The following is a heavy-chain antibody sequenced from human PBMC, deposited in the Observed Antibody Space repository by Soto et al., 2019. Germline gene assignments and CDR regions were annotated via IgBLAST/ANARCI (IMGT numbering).Heavy chain of an antibody. CDR1: GYTFTGYY. J-gene: IGHJ6*02. CDR2: INPNSGGT. Sequence: ASVKVSCKASGYTFTGYYMHWVRQAPGQGLEWMGWINPNSGGTNYAQKFQGWVTMTRDTSISTAYMELGRLRSDDTAVYYCARDNSPFITGTLRHSYGMDVWGQGTTVTVSS. D-gene: IGHD1-20*01. V-gene: IGHV1-2*04. CDR3: ARDNSPFITGTLRHSYGMDV.